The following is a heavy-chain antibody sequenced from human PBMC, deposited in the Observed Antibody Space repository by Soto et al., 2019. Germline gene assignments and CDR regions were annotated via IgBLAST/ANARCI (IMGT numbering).Heavy chain of an antibody. CDR3: ARYEIRFSWAYGMDV. CDR2: ISYDGSNK. J-gene: IGHJ6*02. D-gene: IGHD3-3*01. V-gene: IGHV3-30-3*01. Sequence: QVQLVESGGGVVQPGRSLRLYCAASGFTFSSYAMPWVRQAPGKGLEWVAVISYDGSNKYYADSVKVRFTISRDNSKNTLYLQMNSLRAEDTAVYYCARYEIRFSWAYGMDVWGQGTTVTGS. CDR1: GFTFSSYA.